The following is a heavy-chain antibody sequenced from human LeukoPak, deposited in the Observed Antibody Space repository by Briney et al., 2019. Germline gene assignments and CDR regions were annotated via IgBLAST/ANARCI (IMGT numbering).Heavy chain of an antibody. CDR3: ARGYFDSRDSSNAFHV. CDR2: ISHSGNT. Sequence: SENLSLKCNVAGVSISSSYWRWIRHPPGKGLEWIGYISHSGNTNFNPSLKSRVTFSRDTSKNQISLELSSVTAADTALYYCARGYFDSRDSSNAFHVWGQGTMVTVSS. CDR1: GVSISSSY. V-gene: IGHV4-59*08. J-gene: IGHJ3*01. D-gene: IGHD3-9*01.